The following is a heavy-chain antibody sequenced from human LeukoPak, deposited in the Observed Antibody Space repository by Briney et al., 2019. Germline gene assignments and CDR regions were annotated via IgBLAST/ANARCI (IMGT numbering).Heavy chain of an antibody. V-gene: IGHV4-39*07. CDR1: SGSISSSSYY. Sequence: PSETLSLTCTISSGSISSSSYYWGWIRQPPGKGLEWIGSVYYSGSTHYNPSLKGRVTISVDTSKNQFSLQLNSVTPEDTAVYYCARSRGSGYDCWGQGTLVTVSS. CDR2: VYYSGST. J-gene: IGHJ4*01. CDR3: ARSRGSGYDC. D-gene: IGHD5-12*01.